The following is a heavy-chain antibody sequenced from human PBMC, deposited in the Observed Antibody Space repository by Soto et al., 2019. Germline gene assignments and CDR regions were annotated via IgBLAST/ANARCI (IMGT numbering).Heavy chain of an antibody. CDR2: ISYDGSNK. Sequence: GGSLRLSCAASGFTFSSYGMHWVRQAPGKGLEWVAVISYDGSNKYYADSVKGRFTISRDNSKNTLYLQMNSLRAEDTAVYYCAKDSRSSGSWGQGTLVTVSS. V-gene: IGHV3-30*18. CDR3: AKDSRSSGS. D-gene: IGHD6-19*01. CDR1: GFTFSSYG. J-gene: IGHJ5*02.